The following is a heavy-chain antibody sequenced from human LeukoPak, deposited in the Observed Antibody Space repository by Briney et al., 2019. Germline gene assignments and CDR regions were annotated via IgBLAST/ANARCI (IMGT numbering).Heavy chain of an antibody. Sequence: GASVTVSCKASGYTFTASYVHWVRQAPGEGLEWMGWIDPKSGGTKFEEKFQGRVTVTRDTSISTAYMELSSLRFDDTALYYCARSVYGGTGPGDNWFDPWGQGTLVTVSS. CDR3: ARSVYGGTGPGDNWFDP. D-gene: IGHD4-23*01. J-gene: IGHJ5*02. V-gene: IGHV1-2*02. CDR2: IDPKSGGT. CDR1: GYTFTASY.